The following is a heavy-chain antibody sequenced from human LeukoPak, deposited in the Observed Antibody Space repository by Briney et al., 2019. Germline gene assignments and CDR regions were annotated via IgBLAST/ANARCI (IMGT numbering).Heavy chain of an antibody. Sequence: SETLSLTCAVYGGSFSGYYWSWICQPPGKGLEWIGEINHSGSTNYNPSLKSRVTISVDTSKSQFSLKLSSVTAADTAVYYCARGLAAGAPVDYWGQGTLVTVSS. CDR1: GGSFSGYY. J-gene: IGHJ4*02. D-gene: IGHD6-13*01. CDR2: INHSGST. CDR3: ARGLAAGAPVDY. V-gene: IGHV4-34*01.